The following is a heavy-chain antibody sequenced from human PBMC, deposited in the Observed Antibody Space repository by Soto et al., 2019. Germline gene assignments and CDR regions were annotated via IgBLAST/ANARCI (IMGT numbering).Heavy chain of an antibody. CDR2: TYYSGST. D-gene: IGHD2-21*02. Sequence: SQTLSLTCTVSGGSISSGDYYWSWIRQHPGKGLEWIGYTYYSGSTYYNPSLKSRVTISVDTSKNQFSLKLSSVTAADTAVYYCAREGRNKGGNSGAFHIWGQGTMVTVSS. CDR3: AREGRNKGGNSGAFHI. J-gene: IGHJ3*02. CDR1: GGSISSGDYY. V-gene: IGHV4-31*03.